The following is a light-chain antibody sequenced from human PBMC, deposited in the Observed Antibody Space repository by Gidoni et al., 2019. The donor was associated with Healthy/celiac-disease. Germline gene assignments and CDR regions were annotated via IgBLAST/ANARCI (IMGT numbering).Light chain of an antibody. Sequence: EIVLTQSTGTLSWSPGERATLSCRASQSVSSSYLAWYQQNPGQAPRLLIYGASSRATASPDRFSGSGSGTDFTLTISRLEPEDFAVYYCQQYGSSPPGTFXXXTKVEIK. CDR1: QSVSSSY. V-gene: IGKV3-20*01. CDR2: GAS. J-gene: IGKJ1*01. CDR3: QQYGSSPPGT.